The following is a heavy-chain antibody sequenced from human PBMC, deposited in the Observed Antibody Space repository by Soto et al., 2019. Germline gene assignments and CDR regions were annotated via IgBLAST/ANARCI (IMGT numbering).Heavy chain of an antibody. Sequence: QVQLMQSGTQVKKPGASVRVSCKASGYTFTRHGITWVRQAPGQGHEWMGWISGYNGDTNYAQNFQSRVIMTAVTLTSTAYMEVRSLKSVDSAVYYGARADIRSGSYGDYWGQGTLVIVSS. CDR1: GYTFTRHG. CDR2: ISGYNGDT. D-gene: IGHD1-26*01. J-gene: IGHJ4*02. V-gene: IGHV1-18*01. CDR3: ARADIRSGSYGDY.